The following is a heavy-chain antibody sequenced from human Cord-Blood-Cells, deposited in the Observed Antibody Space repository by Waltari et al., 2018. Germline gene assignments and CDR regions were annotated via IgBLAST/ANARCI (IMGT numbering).Heavy chain of an antibody. CDR2: IIPIFGTT. CDR3: ARSAGFGELLYYYYYGMDV. V-gene: IGHV1-69*01. J-gene: IGHJ6*02. CDR1: GGTFSSYA. Sequence: QVQLVQSGAEVKKPGSSVKVSCKASGGTFSSYAISWVRQAPGQGFEWMGGIIPIFGTTNYAQKLQGRVTITAVESTSTAYMELSSLGSEDTAVYYCARSAGFGELLYYYYYGMDVWGQGTTVTVSS. D-gene: IGHD3-10*01.